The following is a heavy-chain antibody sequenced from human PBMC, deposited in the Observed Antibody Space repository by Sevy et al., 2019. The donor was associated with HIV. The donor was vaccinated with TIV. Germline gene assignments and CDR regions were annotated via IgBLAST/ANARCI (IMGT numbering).Heavy chain of an antibody. CDR2: ISSSSSYI. J-gene: IGHJ4*02. CDR3: ARDASWEPLDY. CDR1: GSTFSSYS. Sequence: GGSLRLSCAASGSTFSSYSMNWVRQSPGKGLEWVSSISSSSSYIYYADSVKGRFTISRDNAKNSLYLQMNSLRAEDTAVYYCARDASWEPLDYWGQGTLVTVSS. D-gene: IGHD1-26*01. V-gene: IGHV3-21*01.